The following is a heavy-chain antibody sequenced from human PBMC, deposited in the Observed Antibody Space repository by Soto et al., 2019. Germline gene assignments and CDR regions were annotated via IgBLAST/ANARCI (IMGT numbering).Heavy chain of an antibody. Sequence: EVHLLDSGGGLVQPGGSLRLSCAASGFTFSNYVMSWVRQAPGKGLERVSSISGSGDNTYYADSVKGRFTIPRDNSKKTLFRQMKILRAVDTAVYYCSKLPFVLVLGFVYWGQGTLVTVSS. J-gene: IGHJ4*02. CDR1: GFTFSNYV. V-gene: IGHV3-23*01. CDR3: SKLPFVLVLGFVY. D-gene: IGHD3-9*01. CDR2: ISGSGDNT.